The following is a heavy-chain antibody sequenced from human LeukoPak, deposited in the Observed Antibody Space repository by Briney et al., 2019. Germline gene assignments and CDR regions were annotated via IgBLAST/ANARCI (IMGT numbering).Heavy chain of an antibody. V-gene: IGHV3-23*01. D-gene: IGHD1-14*01. J-gene: IGHJ4*02. CDR1: GFTFSSYA. Sequence: GGSLRLSCAASGFTFSSYAMSWVRQAPGKGLEWVSVISGSGDSTYYADSVKGRFTISTDNSKSTVYLQMNSLRAEDTAVYYCARGGGHHHFDYWGQGTLVTVSS. CDR3: ARGGGHHHFDY. CDR2: ISGSGDST.